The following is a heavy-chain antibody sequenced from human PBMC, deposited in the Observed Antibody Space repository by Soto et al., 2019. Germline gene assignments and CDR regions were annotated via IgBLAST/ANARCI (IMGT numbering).Heavy chain of an antibody. CDR2: ISHWGKT. CDR3: ESDLDGSGSYYTDY. Sequence: QVQLVQSGAEVKKPGASVKVSCKASGYTFTNYGISWVRQAPGQGLEWMGWISHWGKTNYAQKLQGRVTMTTDTAASTAFMELRSLRSADTAMYFYESDLDGSGSYYTDYWGQGTLVTVSS. V-gene: IGHV1-18*01. CDR1: GYTFTNYG. D-gene: IGHD3-10*01. J-gene: IGHJ4*02.